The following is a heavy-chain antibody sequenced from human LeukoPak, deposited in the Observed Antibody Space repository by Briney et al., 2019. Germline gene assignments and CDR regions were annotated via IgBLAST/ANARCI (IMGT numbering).Heavy chain of an antibody. CDR1: GGSISSSSYY. CDR3: ARTMTTVTRVYGS. V-gene: IGHV4-39*07. J-gene: IGHJ4*02. D-gene: IGHD4-17*01. Sequence: PSETLSLTCTVSGGSISSSSYYWGWIRQPPGKGLEWIGEIYHSGSTNYNPSLKSRVTISVDKSKNQFSLKLSSVTAADTAVYYCARTMTTVTRVYGSWGQGTLVTVSS. CDR2: IYHSGST.